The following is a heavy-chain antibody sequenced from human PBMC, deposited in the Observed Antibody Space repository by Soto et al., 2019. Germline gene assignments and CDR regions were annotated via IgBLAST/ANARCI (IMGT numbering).Heavy chain of an antibody. CDR3: ARGFYSSSWYDY. CDR2: INHSGST. D-gene: IGHD6-13*01. V-gene: IGHV4-34*01. Sequence: SETLSLTCAVYGGSFSGYYWSWIRQPPGKGLEWIGEINHSGSTNYNPSLKSRVTISVDTSKNQFSLKLSSVTAADTAVYYCARGFYSSSWYDYWGQGTLVTVSS. CDR1: GGSFSGYY. J-gene: IGHJ4*02.